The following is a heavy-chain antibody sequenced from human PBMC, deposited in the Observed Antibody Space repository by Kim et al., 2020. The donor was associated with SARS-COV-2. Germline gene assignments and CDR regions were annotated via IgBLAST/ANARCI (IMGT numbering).Heavy chain of an antibody. D-gene: IGHD6-13*01. CDR1: GYSFTSYW. J-gene: IGHJ5*02. CDR2: IYPGDSDT. Sequence: GESLKISCKGSGYSFTSYWIGWVRQMPGKGLEWMGIIYPGDSDTRYSPSFQGQVTISADKSISTAYLQWSSLKASDTAMYYCARLEAGYSSSWYVGWFDPWGQGTLVTVSS. V-gene: IGHV5-51*01. CDR3: ARLEAGYSSSWYVGWFDP.